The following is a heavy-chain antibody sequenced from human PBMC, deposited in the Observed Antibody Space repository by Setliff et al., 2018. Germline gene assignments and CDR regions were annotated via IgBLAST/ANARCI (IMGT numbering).Heavy chain of an antibody. CDR2: KSNRGDT. D-gene: IGHD3-22*01. CDR3: ARAVDSSGYFPYWYFDL. V-gene: IGHV4-59*01. Sequence: SETLSLTCTVTGGSIGSSFWNWIRQSPGKGLEWIGYKSNRGDTNSNPSLRSRLIMSVDTSKSQFSLNLTSVTAADTAVYFCARAVDSSGYFPYWYFDLWGRGALVTVS. CDR1: GGSIGSSF. J-gene: IGHJ2*01.